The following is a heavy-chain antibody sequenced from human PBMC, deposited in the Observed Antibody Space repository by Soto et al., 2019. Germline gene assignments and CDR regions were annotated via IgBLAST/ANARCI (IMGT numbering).Heavy chain of an antibody. Sequence: SETLSLTCTVSGASISVFYWRWIRKSAGKGLEWIGRIYATGTTDYNPSLKSRVMMSVDTSKKQFSLKLRSVTAADTAVYYCVRDGTKTLRDWFDPWGQGISVTVSS. CDR3: VRDGTKTLRDWFDP. CDR2: IYATGTT. V-gene: IGHV4-4*07. D-gene: IGHD1-1*01. CDR1: GASISVFY. J-gene: IGHJ5*02.